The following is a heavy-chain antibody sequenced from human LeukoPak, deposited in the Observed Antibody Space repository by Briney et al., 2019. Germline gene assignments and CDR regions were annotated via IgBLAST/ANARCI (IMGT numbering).Heavy chain of an antibody. CDR2: INPNSGGT. V-gene: IGHV1-2*02. CDR1: GYTFTDFY. J-gene: IGHJ4*02. Sequence: ASVKVSCKASGYTFTDFYMHWVRQAPGQGLEWMGWINPNSGGTNYAQKFQGRVTMTRDTSISTAYMEVSRLRSDDTAVYYCARGRFPGSGSRYNSFDYWGQGTLVTVSS. CDR3: ARGRFPGSGSRYNSFDY. D-gene: IGHD3-10*01.